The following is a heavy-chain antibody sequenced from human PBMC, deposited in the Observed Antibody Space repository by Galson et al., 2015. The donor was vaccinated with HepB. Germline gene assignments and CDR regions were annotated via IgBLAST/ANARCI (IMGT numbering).Heavy chain of an antibody. CDR2: ISYDGSNK. J-gene: IGHJ4*02. V-gene: IGHV3-30*04. Sequence: SLRLSCAASGFTFSSYAMHWVRQAPGKGLEWVAVISYDGSNKYYADSVKGRFTISRDNSMNTLYLQMNSLRAEDTAVYYCARAVDTAMEFDYWGQGTLVTVSS. D-gene: IGHD5-18*01. CDR1: GFTFSSYA. CDR3: ARAVDTAMEFDY.